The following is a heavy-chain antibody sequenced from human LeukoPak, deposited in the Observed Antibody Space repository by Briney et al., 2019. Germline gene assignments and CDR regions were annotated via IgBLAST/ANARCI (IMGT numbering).Heavy chain of an antibody. CDR1: GGSISSGSYY. J-gene: IGHJ4*02. CDR2: IYYSGST. CDR3: ARHDGDVGATIGY. D-gene: IGHD1-26*01. V-gene: IGHV4-39*01. Sequence: SQTLSLTCTVSGGSISSGSYYWSWIRQPAGKGLEWIGSIYYSGSTYYNPSLKSRVTISVDTSKNQFSLKLSSVTAADTAVYYCARHDGDVGATIGYWGQGTLVTVSS.